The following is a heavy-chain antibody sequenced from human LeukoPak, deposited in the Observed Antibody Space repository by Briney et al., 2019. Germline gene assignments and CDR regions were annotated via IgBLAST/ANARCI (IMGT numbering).Heavy chain of an antibody. V-gene: IGHV1-2*02. D-gene: IGHD3-22*01. CDR2: INPNSGGT. CDR3: ARDQEYYDSSGYFL. Sequence: ASVKVSCKASGYTFTGYYMHWVRQAPGQGLEWMGWINPNSGGTNYAQKFQGRVTMTRDTSISTAYMELSRLRSDDTAVYYCARDQEYYDSSGYFLWGQGTLVTVSS. CDR1: GYTFTGYY. J-gene: IGHJ4*02.